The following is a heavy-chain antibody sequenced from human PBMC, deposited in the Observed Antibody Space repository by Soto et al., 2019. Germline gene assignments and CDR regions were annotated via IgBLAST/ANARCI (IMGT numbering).Heavy chain of an antibody. Sequence: QAQLVQSGAEVKKPGASVKVSCKTSGYTFTAFGISWVRQAPGQGPEWMGWISGHNGSTKYAQKFQGRVSMTTDTSTKTVYMELRSLKSDDSAVYYCARDTPRWEIGWNWFDPWGQGTQVTGSS. D-gene: IGHD1-26*01. J-gene: IGHJ5*02. V-gene: IGHV1-18*04. CDR3: ARDTPRWEIGWNWFDP. CDR2: ISGHNGST. CDR1: GYTFTAFG.